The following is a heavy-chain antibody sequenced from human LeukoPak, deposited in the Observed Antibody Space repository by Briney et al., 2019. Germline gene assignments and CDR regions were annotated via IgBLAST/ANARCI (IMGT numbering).Heavy chain of an antibody. V-gene: IGHV4-39*07. CDR1: GGSISSDNYY. J-gene: IGHJ4*02. CDR3: ARGRSGWYENGFDY. Sequence: PSETLSLTCTVSGGSISSDNYYWGWIRQPPGKGLEWIGSIYYSGTTYYNPSLKSRVTISVDTSKNQFSLKLSSVTAADTAVYYCARGRSGWYENGFDYWGQGTLVTVSS. D-gene: IGHD6-19*01. CDR2: IYYSGTT.